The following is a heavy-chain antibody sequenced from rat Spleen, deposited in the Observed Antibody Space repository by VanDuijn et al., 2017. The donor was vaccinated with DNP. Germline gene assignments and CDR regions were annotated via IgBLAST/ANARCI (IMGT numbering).Heavy chain of an antibody. CDR1: GFTFSDYY. CDR3: ARHRTIMPYYYAMDA. V-gene: IGHV5-7*01. Sequence: EVQLVESEGGLVQPGRSLKLSCAASGFTFSDYYMAWVRQAPTEGLEWVATISYNGGTPYYRDSVKGRFTISRDNAQSTLYLQMDSLRSEDTATYYCARHRTIMPYYYAMDAWGQGASVTVSS. J-gene: IGHJ4*01. CDR2: ISYNGGTP. D-gene: IGHD1-12*01.